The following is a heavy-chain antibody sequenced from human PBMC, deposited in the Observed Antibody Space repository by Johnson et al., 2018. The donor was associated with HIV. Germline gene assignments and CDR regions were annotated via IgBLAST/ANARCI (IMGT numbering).Heavy chain of an antibody. CDR2: IKSQTDGGTT. J-gene: IGHJ3*02. D-gene: IGHD1-26*01. Sequence: EVQLVESGGGLVQPGGSLRLSCAASGFTFSNVWMNWVRQAPGKGLEWVGRIKSQTDGGTTDYVAPVKGRFTISRDDSKNTLYLQMNSLKTEDTAVYYCAKGIGSGSYDAFDIWGQGTMVTVSS. V-gene: IGHV3-15*01. CDR1: GFTFSNVW. CDR3: AKGIGSGSYDAFDI.